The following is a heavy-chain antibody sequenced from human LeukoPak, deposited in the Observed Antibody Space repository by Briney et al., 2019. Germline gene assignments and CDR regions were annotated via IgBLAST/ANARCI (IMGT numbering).Heavy chain of an antibody. CDR2: LSYGGTNK. J-gene: IGHJ3*01. CDR1: GFTFSDYY. D-gene: IGHD3-3*01. Sequence: GGSLRLSCAASGFTFSDYYMSWIRQAPGKGLEWVAVLSYGGTNKYYADSVKGRFTISRDNSKNTMFLQMNSLRAEDTAVYHCARDRSGYANDAFDFWGQGTMVTVSS. V-gene: IGHV3-30-3*01. CDR3: ARDRSGYANDAFDF.